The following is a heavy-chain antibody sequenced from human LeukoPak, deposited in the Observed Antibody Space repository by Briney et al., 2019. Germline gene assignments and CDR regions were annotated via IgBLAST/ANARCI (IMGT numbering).Heavy chain of an antibody. J-gene: IGHJ4*02. CDR1: GGSISSSSYY. Sequence: SETLSLTCTVSGGSISSSSYYWGWIRQPPGKGLEWIGSIYYSGSTYYNPSLKSRVTISVDTSKNQFSLKLSSVTAADTAVYYCARGQTGPRLHYWGQGTLVTVSS. CDR3: ARGQTGPRLHY. CDR2: IYYSGST. D-gene: IGHD2-15*01. V-gene: IGHV4-39*01.